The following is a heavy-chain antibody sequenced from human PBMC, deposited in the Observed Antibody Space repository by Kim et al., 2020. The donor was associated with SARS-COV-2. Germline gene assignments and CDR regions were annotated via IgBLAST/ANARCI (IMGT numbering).Heavy chain of an antibody. D-gene: IGHD3-9*01. CDR1: GYTFTSYD. CDR3: ARILTVLRYFDWLSRDNWFDP. J-gene: IGHJ5*02. V-gene: IGHV1-8*01. CDR2: MNPNSGNT. Sequence: SVKVSCKASGYTFTSYDINWVRQATGQGLEWMGWMNPNSGNTGYAQKFQGRVTMTRNTSISTAYMELSSLRSEDTAVYYCARILTVLRYFDWLSRDNWFDPWGQGTLVTVSS.